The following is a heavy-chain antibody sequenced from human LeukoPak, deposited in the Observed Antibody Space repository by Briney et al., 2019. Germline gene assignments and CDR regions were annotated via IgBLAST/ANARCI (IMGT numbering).Heavy chain of an antibody. CDR1: GFTFSLFS. Sequence: GGSLRLSCAASGFTFSLFSMNWVRQAPGKGLEWVAFIRYDGNKKYYADFVKGRFTISRDNSKNTLYLQMNSLRAEDTAVYYCAKDPGCSSTSCRMGGWFDPWGQGTVVTVSS. J-gene: IGHJ5*02. D-gene: IGHD2-2*01. CDR3: AKDPGCSSTSCRMGGWFDP. V-gene: IGHV3-30*02. CDR2: IRYDGNKK.